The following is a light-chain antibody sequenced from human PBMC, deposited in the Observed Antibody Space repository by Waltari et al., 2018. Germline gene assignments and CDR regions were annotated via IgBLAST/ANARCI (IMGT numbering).Light chain of an antibody. V-gene: IGLV2-14*01. CDR1: SSDAGGYNY. CDR3: SSYTSASTLV. J-gene: IGLJ1*01. CDR2: EVS. Sequence: QSALTQPASVSGSPGQSLTISCPGTSSDAGGYNYLSWYQQHPGKAPNLMIYEVSNRPSGVSNRFSGSKSGNTASLTISGLQAEDEADYYCSSYTSASTLVFATGTKVTVL.